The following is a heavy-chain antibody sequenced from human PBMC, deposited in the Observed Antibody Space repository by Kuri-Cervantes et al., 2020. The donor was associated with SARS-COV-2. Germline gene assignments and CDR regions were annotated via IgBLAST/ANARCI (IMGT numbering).Heavy chain of an antibody. CDR1: GFTFGIYN. D-gene: IGHD1-26*01. Sequence: GGSLRLSCAASGFTFGIYNMNWVRQAPGKGLEWVAYISSSGSTIYYADSVKGRFTISRDNAKNSLYLQMNSLRAEDTAVYYCARGRGVFQWELLRSTGENYYYYMDVWGKGTTVTVSS. CDR2: ISSSGSTI. CDR3: ARGRGVFQWELLRSTGENYYYYMDV. J-gene: IGHJ6*03. V-gene: IGHV3-48*04.